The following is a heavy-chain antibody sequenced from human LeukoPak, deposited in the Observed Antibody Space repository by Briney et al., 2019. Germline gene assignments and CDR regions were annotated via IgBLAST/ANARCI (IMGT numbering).Heavy chain of an antibody. Sequence: GGSLRLSCAASGFTFSSYAMSWVRQAPGKGLEWVSAISGSGGSTYYADSVKGRFTISRDNSENTLYLQMSSLRAEDTALYYCAKEVGLSAAGTRGDFDYWGQGTLATVSS. CDR2: ISGSGGST. J-gene: IGHJ4*02. V-gene: IGHV3-23*01. CDR1: GFTFSSYA. CDR3: AKEVGLSAAGTRGDFDY. D-gene: IGHD6-13*01.